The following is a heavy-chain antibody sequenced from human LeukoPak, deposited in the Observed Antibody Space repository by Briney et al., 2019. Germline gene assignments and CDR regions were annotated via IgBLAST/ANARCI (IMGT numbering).Heavy chain of an antibody. Sequence: GGSLRLSCAASGFPLRTYDMHWVRQAPGKGLEWVAVISPEGSTKYYVDSVTGRFSISRDNSKNTLYLQMNRLRAEDTAVYYCARDEYDGRSVDYWGQGTLVTVSS. D-gene: IGHD3-22*01. J-gene: IGHJ4*02. CDR3: ARDEYDGRSVDY. CDR2: ISPEGSTK. CDR1: GFPLRTYD. V-gene: IGHV3-33*01.